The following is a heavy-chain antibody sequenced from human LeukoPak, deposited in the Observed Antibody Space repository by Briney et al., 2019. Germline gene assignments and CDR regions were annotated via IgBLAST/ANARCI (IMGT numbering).Heavy chain of an antibody. Sequence: SETLSLTCTVSGGSISSYYWSWIRQPPGKGLEWIGYIYYSGSTNYNPSLKSRVTISVDTSKNQFSLKLSSVTAADTAVYYCARGYSSANWFDPWGQGTLVTVPS. J-gene: IGHJ5*02. V-gene: IGHV4-59*01. CDR1: GGSISSYY. CDR3: ARGYSSANWFDP. CDR2: IYYSGST. D-gene: IGHD6-25*01.